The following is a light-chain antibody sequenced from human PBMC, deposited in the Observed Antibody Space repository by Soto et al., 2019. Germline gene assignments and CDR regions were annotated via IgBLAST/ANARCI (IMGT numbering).Light chain of an antibody. CDR3: QSYDNSLSGHWV. J-gene: IGLJ3*02. CDR2: GNN. V-gene: IGLV1-40*01. CDR1: SLNIGAGFD. Sequence: QSVLTQPPSVSGAPGQRVTISCTGSSLNIGAGFDVHWYQQLPGTAPKLLIYGNNNRPSGVPDRISGSKSGTSASLAITGLQAEDEADYYCQSYDNSLSGHWVFGGGTKLTVL.